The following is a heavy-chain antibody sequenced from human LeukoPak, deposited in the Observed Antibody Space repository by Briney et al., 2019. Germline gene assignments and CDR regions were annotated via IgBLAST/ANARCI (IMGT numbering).Heavy chain of an antibody. J-gene: IGHJ3*02. V-gene: IGHV1-8*02. CDR2: INPNSGNT. Sequence: ASVKVSCKASGYTFTGYYMHWVRQAPGQGLEWMGWINPNSGNTGYAQKFQGRVTMTRNTSISTAYMELSSLRSEDTAVYYCARGAHYDILTGREADAFDIWGQGTMVTVSS. CDR3: ARGAHYDILTGREADAFDI. D-gene: IGHD3-9*01. CDR1: GYTFTGYY.